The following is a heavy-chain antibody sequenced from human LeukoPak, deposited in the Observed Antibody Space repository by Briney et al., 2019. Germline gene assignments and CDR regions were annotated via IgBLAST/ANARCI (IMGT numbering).Heavy chain of an antibody. CDR3: AKLEMDNWFDP. Sequence: GESLKISCKVSGYSFTTYWIGWVRQMPVKGLEWMGIIYPGDSDTRYSPSFQGQVTISADKSISTAYLQWSSLKASDTAMYYCAKLEMDNWFDPWGQGTLVTVSS. D-gene: IGHD5-24*01. CDR1: GYSFTTYW. CDR2: IYPGDSDT. V-gene: IGHV5-51*01. J-gene: IGHJ5*02.